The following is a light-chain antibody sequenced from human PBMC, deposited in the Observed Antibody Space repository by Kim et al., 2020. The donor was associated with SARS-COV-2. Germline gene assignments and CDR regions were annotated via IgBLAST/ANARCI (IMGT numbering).Light chain of an antibody. J-gene: IGKJ1*01. Sequence: VSPRERATLPCTARQSVNTKSASYQQKGGRPPRILIYGASPRAPVVPARFSGSVSGTDFTLTLSSLWSEDFSVYYCQQYHDCAETFGQGTKVDI. CDR1: QSVNTK. CDR2: GAS. CDR3: QQYHDCAET. V-gene: IGKV3D-15*01.